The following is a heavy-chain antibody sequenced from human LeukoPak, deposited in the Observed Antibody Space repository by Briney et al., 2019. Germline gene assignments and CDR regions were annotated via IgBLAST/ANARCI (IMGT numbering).Heavy chain of an antibody. Sequence: PSETLSLTCTVSGGSISSGSYYWSWIRQPAGKGLEWIGRIYTSGSTNYNPSLKSRVTISVDTSKNQFSLKLSSVTAADTAVYYCARQVYSYGYLGDYWGQGTLVTVSS. J-gene: IGHJ4*02. V-gene: IGHV4-61*02. D-gene: IGHD5-18*01. CDR1: GGSISSGSYY. CDR2: IYTSGST. CDR3: ARQVYSYGYLGDY.